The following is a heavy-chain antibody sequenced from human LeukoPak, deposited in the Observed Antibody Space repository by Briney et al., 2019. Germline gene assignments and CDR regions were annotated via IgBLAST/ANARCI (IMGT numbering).Heavy chain of an antibody. CDR2: ISGSGGST. D-gene: IGHD5-24*01. CDR1: VCTFSSYA. CDR3: AKDPRVGSRVATPCH. V-gene: IGHV3-23*01. Sequence: GGSLRLSCAASVCTFSSYAMSWVRQAPGKGLEWVSAISGSGGSTYYADSVKGRFTISRDNSKSTLFLQRNSLRAEDTAVYYCAKDPRVGSRVATPCHWGQGTLVTVSS. J-gene: IGHJ4*02.